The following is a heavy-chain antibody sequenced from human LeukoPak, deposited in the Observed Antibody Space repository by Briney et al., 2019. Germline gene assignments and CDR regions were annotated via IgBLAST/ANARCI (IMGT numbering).Heavy chain of an antibody. CDR3: ARDRGYCSGGSCEGAVDY. Sequence: SETLSLTCTVSGGSISSGGYYWSWIRQHPGKGLEWIGYIYYSGSTYYNPSLKSRVTISVDTSKHQFSLKLSSVTAADTAVYYCARDRGYCSGGSCEGAVDYWGQGTLVTVSS. J-gene: IGHJ4*02. D-gene: IGHD2-15*01. CDR1: GGSISSGGYY. CDR2: IYYSGST. V-gene: IGHV4-31*03.